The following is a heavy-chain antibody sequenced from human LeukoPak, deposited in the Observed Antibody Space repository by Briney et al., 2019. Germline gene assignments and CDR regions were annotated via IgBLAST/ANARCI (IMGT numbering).Heavy chain of an antibody. CDR1: KFTFSTYW. CDR2: IKQDGSEK. CDR3: ARRRYSGSSQHFDY. D-gene: IGHD1-26*01. J-gene: IGHJ4*02. V-gene: IGHV3-7*01. Sequence: TGGSLRLSCAASKFTFSTYWMSWVRQAPGKGLEWVANIKQDGSEKYYVDSVKGRFTISRDNAKNSLYLQMSSLRAEDTAVYYCARRRYSGSSQHFDYWGLGTLVTVSS.